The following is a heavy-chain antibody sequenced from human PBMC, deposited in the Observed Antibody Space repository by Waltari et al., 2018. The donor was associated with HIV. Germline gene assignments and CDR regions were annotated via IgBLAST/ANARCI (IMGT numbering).Heavy chain of an antibody. CDR3: ARHALRLVAAYWKFDL. J-gene: IGHJ2*01. Sequence: HLQLQESGPGLVKPSETLSLTCTVSGGSISNSNYFWGWIRQTPGKGLEWIGSIYYSRSTYNTPSLKSRVTITVDTSKSHFSLELSTVTTADAAVFYCARHALRLVAAYWKFDLWGRGTLVTVSS. CDR1: GGSISNSNYF. D-gene: IGHD2-15*01. V-gene: IGHV4-39*01. CDR2: IYYSRST.